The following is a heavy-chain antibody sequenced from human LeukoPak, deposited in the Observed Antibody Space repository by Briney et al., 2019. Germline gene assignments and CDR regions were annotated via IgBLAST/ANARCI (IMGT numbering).Heavy chain of an antibody. V-gene: IGHV3-7*01. J-gene: IGHJ4*02. CDR1: GFPFSSYW. CDR2: IKQDGSDK. CDR3: ARLTGTTGFDY. Sequence: GGSLRLSRAASGFPFSSYWMSWVGQAPGKWLEWVANIKQDGSDKYYVDSVKGRFTISRDNAKNSLYLQLNSLRADDTAVYYCARLTGTTGFDYWGQGTPVTVSP. D-gene: IGHD1-1*01.